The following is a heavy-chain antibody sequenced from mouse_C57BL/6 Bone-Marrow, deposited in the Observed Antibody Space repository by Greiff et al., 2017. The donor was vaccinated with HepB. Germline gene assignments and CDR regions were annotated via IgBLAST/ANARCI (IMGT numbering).Heavy chain of an antibody. V-gene: IGHV14-1*01. CDR3: TFYGSSPYYFDY. CDR2: IDPEDGET. J-gene: IGHJ2*01. D-gene: IGHD1-1*01. Sequence: VQLKESGAELVRPGASVKLSCTASGFNIKDYYMHWVKQRPEQGLEWIGRIDPEDGETEYAPKFQGKATMTADTSSNTAYLQLSSLTSEDTAVYYCTFYGSSPYYFDYWGQGTTLTVSS. CDR1: GFNIKDYY.